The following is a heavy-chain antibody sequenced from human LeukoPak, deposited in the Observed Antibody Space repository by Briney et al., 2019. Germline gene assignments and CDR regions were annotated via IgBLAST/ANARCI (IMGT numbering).Heavy chain of an antibody. CDR3: ARDLRTIFGVVSWFDP. CDR2: IYYSGST. Sequence: SETLSLTCTVSGGSISSYHWSWIRQPPGKGLEWIGYIYYSGSTNYNPSLKSRVTISVDTSRNQFSLKLSSVTAADTAVYYCARDLRTIFGVVSWFDPWGQGTLVTVSS. V-gene: IGHV4-59*01. J-gene: IGHJ5*02. CDR1: GGSISSYH. D-gene: IGHD3-3*01.